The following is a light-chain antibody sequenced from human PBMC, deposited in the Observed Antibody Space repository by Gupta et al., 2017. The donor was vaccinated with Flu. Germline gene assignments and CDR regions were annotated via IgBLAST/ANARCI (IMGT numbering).Light chain of an antibody. Sequence: SPPRLFLSPGERSTLSCRASQSVSSYLAWYQQKPGQPPRLLIYDASNRATGIPDRFSGSGSGTDFTLTISSLEPEDFAVYYCQQRSNWLTFGGGTKVEIK. CDR2: DAS. J-gene: IGKJ4*01. V-gene: IGKV3-11*01. CDR1: QSVSSY. CDR3: QQRSNWLT.